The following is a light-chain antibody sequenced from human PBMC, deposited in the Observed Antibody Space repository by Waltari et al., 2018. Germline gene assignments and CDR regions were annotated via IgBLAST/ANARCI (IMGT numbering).Light chain of an antibody. Sequence: DIQMTQSPSTLSASVGYRVTITCRASQSISSWLAWFQKKPGKAPKPLIYKATTLESGVPSRFSGSGSGTEFTLTITSLQPDDFATYYCQQYNSHLLTFGGGTKVEIK. CDR1: QSISSW. CDR3: QQYNSHLLT. CDR2: KAT. J-gene: IGKJ4*01. V-gene: IGKV1-5*03.